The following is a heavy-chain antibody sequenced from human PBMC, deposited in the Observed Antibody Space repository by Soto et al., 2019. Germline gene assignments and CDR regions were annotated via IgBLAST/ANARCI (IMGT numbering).Heavy chain of an antibody. CDR1: GGSFSGYY. V-gene: IGHV4-34*01. Sequence: TSETLSLTCAVYGGSFSGYYWSWIRQPPGKGLEWIGEINHSGSTNYNPSLKSRVTISVDTSKNQFSLKLSSVTAADTAVYYCARDGNWSDPWGQGTLVTVSS. CDR2: INHSGST. CDR3: ARDGNWSDP. J-gene: IGHJ5*02.